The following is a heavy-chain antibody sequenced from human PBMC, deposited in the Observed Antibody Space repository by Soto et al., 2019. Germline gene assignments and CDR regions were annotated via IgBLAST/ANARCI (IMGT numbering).Heavy chain of an antibody. Sequence: PSETLSLTCTVSGGSISGYYWSWIRQPPGKGLEWIGYIYYSRSTNYNPSLKSRVTISVDTSKNQFSLKLTSVTAADTAVYYCASIDPTTDYWGRGTLVTGFS. CDR3: ASIDPTTDY. CDR2: IYYSRST. V-gene: IGHV4-59*01. CDR1: GGSISGYY. J-gene: IGHJ4*02.